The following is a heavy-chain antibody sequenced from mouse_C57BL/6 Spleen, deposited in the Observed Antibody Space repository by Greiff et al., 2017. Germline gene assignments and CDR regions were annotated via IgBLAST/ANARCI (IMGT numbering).Heavy chain of an antibody. D-gene: IGHD2-3*01. J-gene: IGHJ4*01. CDR2: ISSGSSTI. V-gene: IGHV5-17*01. CDR3: ARRRVYDGYHGAMDY. Sequence: EVQLVESGGGLVKPGGSLKLSCAASGFTFSDYGMHWVRQAPEKGLEWVAYISSGSSTIYYADTVKGRFTISRDNAKNTLFLQMNSLRSEETAMDYCARRRVYDGYHGAMDYWGQGTSVTVSS. CDR1: GFTFSDYG.